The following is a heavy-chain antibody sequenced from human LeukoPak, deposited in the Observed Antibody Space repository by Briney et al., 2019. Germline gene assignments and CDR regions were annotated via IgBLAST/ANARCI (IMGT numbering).Heavy chain of an antibody. J-gene: IGHJ4*02. D-gene: IGHD3-9*01. Sequence: ASVKVSCKASGYTFTSYGISWVRQAPGQGLEWMGWISAYNGDTDYAQNLQGRFTMTTDTSTSTAYMELRSLRSDDTAVYYCARVGYYDVLTGYCDYWGQGTLVTVSS. V-gene: IGHV1-18*01. CDR3: ARVGYYDVLTGYCDY. CDR1: GYTFTSYG. CDR2: ISAYNGDT.